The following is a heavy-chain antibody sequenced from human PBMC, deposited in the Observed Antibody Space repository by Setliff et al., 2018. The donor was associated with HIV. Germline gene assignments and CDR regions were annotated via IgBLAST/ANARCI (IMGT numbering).Heavy chain of an antibody. J-gene: IGHJ3*02. D-gene: IGHD1-26*01. Sequence: GGSLRLSCAASGFTFSSYSMNWVRQAPGKGLEWVSYISSSSSTIYYAGSVKGRFTISRDNAKNSLYLQMNSLRAEDTAVYYCARDRGWALYDAFDIWGQGTMVTVSS. CDR1: GFTFSSYS. CDR3: ARDRGWALYDAFDI. V-gene: IGHV3-48*01. CDR2: ISSSSSTI.